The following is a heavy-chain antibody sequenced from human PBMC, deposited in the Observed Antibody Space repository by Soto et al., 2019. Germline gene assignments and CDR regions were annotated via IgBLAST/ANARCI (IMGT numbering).Heavy chain of an antibody. CDR3: AKGHYDYIWGSNYFDY. Sequence: GGSLRLSCAASGFTFSSYAMSWVRQAPGKGLEWVSAISGSGGSTYYADSVKGRFTISRDNSKNTLYLQMNSLRAEDTAVYYCAKGHYDYIWGSNYFDYWGQGTLVTVSS. D-gene: IGHD3-16*01. CDR1: GFTFSSYA. CDR2: ISGSGGST. V-gene: IGHV3-23*01. J-gene: IGHJ4*02.